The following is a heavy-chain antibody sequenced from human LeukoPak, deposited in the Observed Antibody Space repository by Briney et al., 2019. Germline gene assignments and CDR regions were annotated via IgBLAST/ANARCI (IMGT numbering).Heavy chain of an antibody. V-gene: IGHV3-64D*06. J-gene: IGHJ4*02. Sequence: GGSLRLSCSGSGLTFTSYAMHWVRQAPGKGLEYVSSISGNGGSTYYADSVNGRFTISRDNSKNQVYLQMSSLRDDDTAFYYCVKGGLYSGDYYGHWGQGTLVTASS. CDR3: VKGGLYSGDYYGH. D-gene: IGHD1-26*01. CDR1: GLTFTSYA. CDR2: ISGNGGST.